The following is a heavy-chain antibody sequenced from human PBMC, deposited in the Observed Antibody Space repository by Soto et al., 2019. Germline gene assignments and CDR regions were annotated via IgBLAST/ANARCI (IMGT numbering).Heavy chain of an antibody. J-gene: IGHJ6*02. V-gene: IGHV4-31*03. D-gene: IGHD6-13*01. Sequence: SETLSLTCTVSGGSISSGGYYWSWIRQHPGKGLEWIGYIYYSGSTYYNPSLKSRVTISVDTSKNQFSLKLSSVTAADTAVYYCAGGYSSRIMDVWGQGTTVTVSS. CDR2: IYYSGST. CDR3: AGGYSSRIMDV. CDR1: GGSISSGGYY.